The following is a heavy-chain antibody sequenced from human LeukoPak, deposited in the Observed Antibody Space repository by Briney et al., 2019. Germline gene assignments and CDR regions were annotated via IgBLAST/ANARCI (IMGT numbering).Heavy chain of an antibody. CDR1: GYSFSRYG. V-gene: IGHV7-4-1*02. D-gene: IGHD6-6*01. CDR3: ARAGAARLSHDY. Sequence: GASVKVSCKASGYSFSRYGMLWVRQAPGQGLEYMGWINTNTGNPTYAQGFTGRFVFSLDTSFNTAYMQISSLMAEDTAVYFCARAGAARLSHDYWGQGTLVSVSS. J-gene: IGHJ4*02. CDR2: INTNTGNP.